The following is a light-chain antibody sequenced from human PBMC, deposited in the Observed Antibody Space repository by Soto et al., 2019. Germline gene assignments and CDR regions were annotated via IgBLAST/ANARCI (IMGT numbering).Light chain of an antibody. J-gene: IGKJ4*01. CDR3: QQSYRTPLT. V-gene: IGKV1-39*01. Sequence: DIQMTQSPSSLSASVGDTVTITCRASQSISIYLNWYQQKPGKAPSLLIYAASSLQNAVPSRFSGSGSGTDFTLTISSLQREDFATYCCQQSYRTPLTFGGGTKVEIK. CDR2: AAS. CDR1: QSISIY.